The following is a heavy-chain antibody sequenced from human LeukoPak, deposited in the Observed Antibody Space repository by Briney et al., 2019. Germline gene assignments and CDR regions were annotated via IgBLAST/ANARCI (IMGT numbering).Heavy chain of an antibody. CDR3: ARGGDYYGSSGSDY. J-gene: IGHJ4*02. V-gene: IGHV1-69*04. Sequence: SVKVSCKASGGTFSSYAISWVRQAPGQGLEWMGRIIPILGIANYAQKFQGRVTITADKSTSTAYMELSSLRSEDTAVYYCARGGDYYGSSGSDYWGQGTLVTVSS. CDR1: GGTFSSYA. CDR2: IIPILGIA. D-gene: IGHD3-22*01.